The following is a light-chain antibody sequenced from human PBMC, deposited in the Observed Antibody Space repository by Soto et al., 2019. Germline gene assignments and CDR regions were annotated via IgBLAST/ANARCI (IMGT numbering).Light chain of an antibody. CDR3: SSYTSSSTLYV. V-gene: IGLV2-14*01. CDR2: EVS. CDR1: SSDVGGYNY. J-gene: IGLJ1*01. Sequence: QSALTQPASVSGSPGQSITISCTGTSSDVGGYNYVSWYQQHPGKAPKLMIYEVSNRPSGVSNRFSGSKSGNTASLTISGVQADDEADYYCSSYTSSSTLYVFGTGTKLTVL.